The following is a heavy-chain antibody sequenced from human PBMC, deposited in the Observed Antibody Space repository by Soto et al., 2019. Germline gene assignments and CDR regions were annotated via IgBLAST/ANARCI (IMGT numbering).Heavy chain of an antibody. CDR2: ISGSGGST. CDR1: GFTFSSYA. J-gene: IGHJ4*02. CDR3: AKDLRGITMMNPYDSRIGHYFDY. V-gene: IGHV3-23*01. Sequence: GSLRLSCAASGFTFSSYAMSWVRQAPGKGLEWVSAISGSGGSTYYADSVKGRFTISRDNSKNTLYLQMNSLRAEDTAVYYCAKDLRGITMMNPYDSRIGHYFDYWGQGTLVTVSS. D-gene: IGHD3-22*01.